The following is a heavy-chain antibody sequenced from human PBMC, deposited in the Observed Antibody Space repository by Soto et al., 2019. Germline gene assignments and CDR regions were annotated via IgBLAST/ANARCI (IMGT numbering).Heavy chain of an antibody. V-gene: IGHV4-59*08. Sequence: SETLSLTCTVSGGTISSWYWSWIRQPPGKGLEWIGYIYYSGSTNCNPSLKSRVTISVDTSKNQFSLKLSSVTAADTAVYYCAADTVTLYYYYYGMDVWGQGTTVTVSS. CDR3: AADTVTLYYYYYGMDV. J-gene: IGHJ6*02. D-gene: IGHD4-17*01. CDR1: GGTISSWY. CDR2: IYYSGST.